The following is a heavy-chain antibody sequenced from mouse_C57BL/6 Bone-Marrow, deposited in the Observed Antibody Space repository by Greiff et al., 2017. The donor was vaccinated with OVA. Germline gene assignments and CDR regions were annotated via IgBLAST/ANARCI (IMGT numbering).Heavy chain of an antibody. Sequence: QVQLQQSGPGLVQPSQSLSVTCTVSGFSLTSSGVHWVRQSPGKGLEWLGVIWSGGSTDYNAAFISRLSISKDNSKSQVFFKMNSLQADDTAIYYCASLGFAYWGQGTLVTVSA. CDR2: IWSGGST. CDR3: ASLGFAY. V-gene: IGHV2-2*01. J-gene: IGHJ3*01. CDR1: GFSLTSSG.